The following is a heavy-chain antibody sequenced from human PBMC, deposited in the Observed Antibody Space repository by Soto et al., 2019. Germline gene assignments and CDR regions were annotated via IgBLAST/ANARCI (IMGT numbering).Heavy chain of an antibody. CDR2: IYYSGST. J-gene: IGHJ6*02. Sequence: NPSETLSLTCTVSGGSISSGGYYWSWIRQHPGKGLEWIGYIYYSGSTYYNPSLKSRVTISVDTSKNQFSLKLSSVTAADTAVYYCARDRGSSSWYYYYGMDVWGQGTTVTVSS. D-gene: IGHD6-13*01. CDR1: GGSISSGGYY. V-gene: IGHV4-31*03. CDR3: ARDRGSSSWYYYYGMDV.